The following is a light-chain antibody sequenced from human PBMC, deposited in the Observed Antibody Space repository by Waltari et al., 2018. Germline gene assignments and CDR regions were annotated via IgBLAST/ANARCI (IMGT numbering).Light chain of an antibody. Sequence: QTVVTQEPSLSVSPGGTVTPTYGLTSGPVSDGKNPTWYQLTPGQAPRTLLYYTNSRSSGVPDRFSGSILGNKAALTITGAQADDESDYHCMLYLNGESRVFGGGTKLTVL. CDR3: MLYLNGESRV. V-gene: IGLV8-61*01. CDR2: YTN. J-gene: IGLJ3*02. CDR1: SGPVSDGKN.